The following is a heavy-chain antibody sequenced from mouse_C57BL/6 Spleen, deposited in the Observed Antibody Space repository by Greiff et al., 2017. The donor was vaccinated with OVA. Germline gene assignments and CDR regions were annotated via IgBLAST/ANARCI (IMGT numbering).Heavy chain of an antibody. CDR2: IDPNSGGT. Sequence: QVQLKQPGAELVKPGASVKLSCKASGYTFTSYWMHWVKQRPGRGLEWIGRIDPNSGGTKYNEKFKSKATLTVDKPSSTAYMQLSSLTSEDSAVYYCARGIYYGNPRYYAMDYWGQGTSVTVSS. J-gene: IGHJ4*01. V-gene: IGHV1-72*01. CDR3: ARGIYYGNPRYYAMDY. D-gene: IGHD2-1*01. CDR1: GYTFTSYW.